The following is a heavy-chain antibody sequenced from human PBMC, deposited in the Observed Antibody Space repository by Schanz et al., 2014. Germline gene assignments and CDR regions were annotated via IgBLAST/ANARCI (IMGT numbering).Heavy chain of an antibody. CDR3: AKEESPPSLVDY. Sequence: QVQLVESGGGVVQPGRSLRLSCAASGFTVRSYAMHWVRQAPGKGLEWVAAISYDGSNQYYTDSVKGRFTVSRDNSKTAVYLQMNRLRAEDTAVYYCAKEESPPSLVDYWGQGTLVTVSS. CDR1: GFTVRSYA. J-gene: IGHJ4*02. CDR2: ISYDGSNQ. V-gene: IGHV3-30*04.